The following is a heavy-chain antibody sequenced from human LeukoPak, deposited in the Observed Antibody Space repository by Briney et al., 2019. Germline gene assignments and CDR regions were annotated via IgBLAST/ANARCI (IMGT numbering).Heavy chain of an antibody. CDR1: GFTFDDYA. V-gene: IGHV3-9*01. CDR2: ISWNSGSI. Sequence: GRSLGLSCAASGFTFDDYAMHWVRQAPGKGLEWVSGISWNSGSIGYADSVKGRFTISRDNAKNSLYLQMNSLRAEDTALYYCAKDIASGITGSFDYWGQGTLVTVSS. J-gene: IGHJ4*02. CDR3: AKDIASGITGSFDY. D-gene: IGHD1-20*01.